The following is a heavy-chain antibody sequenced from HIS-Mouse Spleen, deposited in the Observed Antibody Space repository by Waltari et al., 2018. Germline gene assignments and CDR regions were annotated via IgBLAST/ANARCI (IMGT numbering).Heavy chain of an antibody. CDR2: IYHSGST. CDR1: GYSVSGGYY. J-gene: IGHJ1*01. V-gene: IGHV4-38-2*02. D-gene: IGHD2-8*01. Sequence: QVQLQESGPGLVKPSETLSLTCTVSGYSVSGGYYWGWIRQPPGKGLEWIGSIYHSGSTYYNPSLKSRVTISVDTSKNQFSLKLSSVTAADTAVYYCARDSWAYAIEYFQHWGQGTLVTVSS. CDR3: ARDSWAYAIEYFQH.